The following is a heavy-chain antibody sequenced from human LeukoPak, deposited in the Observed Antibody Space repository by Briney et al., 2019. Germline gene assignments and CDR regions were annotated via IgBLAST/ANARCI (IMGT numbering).Heavy chain of an antibody. J-gene: IGHJ4*02. D-gene: IGHD3-16*01. CDR3: ARDRVLHYFDY. V-gene: IGHV3-33*08. Sequence: GGSLRLSCAASGFTFSSYWMAWVRQAPGKGLEGVAVIWYDGSDKYYADSVKGRFTISRDNSKNTLYLQMTSLRADDTAVYYCARDRVLHYFDYWGQGALVTVSS. CDR1: GFTFSSYW. CDR2: IWYDGSDK.